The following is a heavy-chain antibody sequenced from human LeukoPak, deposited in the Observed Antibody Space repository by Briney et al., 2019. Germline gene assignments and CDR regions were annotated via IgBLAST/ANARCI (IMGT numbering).Heavy chain of an antibody. Sequence: GESLKISCKGSGYSFTNYWIGWVRQMPGKGLEWMGIIYCGDSDTRYSPSFQGHVTISANKAINTAYLQWSSLKASDTAMYYCARLSGSYYSAFDIWGQGTMVTVSS. V-gene: IGHV5-51*01. CDR1: GYSFTNYW. D-gene: IGHD1-26*01. CDR3: ARLSGSYYSAFDI. CDR2: IYCGDSDT. J-gene: IGHJ3*02.